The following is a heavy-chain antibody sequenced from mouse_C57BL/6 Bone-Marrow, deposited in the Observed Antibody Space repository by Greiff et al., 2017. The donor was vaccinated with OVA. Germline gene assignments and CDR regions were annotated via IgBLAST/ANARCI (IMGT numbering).Heavy chain of an antibody. J-gene: IGHJ1*03. CDR1: GYTFTNYW. CDR2: IYPGGGYT. V-gene: IGHV1-63*01. CDR3: ARSKYLDV. Sequence: ESGAELVRPGTSVKMSCKASGYTFTNYWIGWAKQRPGHGLEWIGDIYPGGGYTNYNEKFKGKATLTADKSSSTAYMQFSSLTSEDAAFYYCARSKYLDVWGTGTTVTGSS.